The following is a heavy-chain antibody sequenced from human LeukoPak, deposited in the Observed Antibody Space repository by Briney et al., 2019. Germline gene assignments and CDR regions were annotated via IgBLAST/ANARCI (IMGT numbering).Heavy chain of an antibody. J-gene: IGHJ6*03. D-gene: IGHD1-14*01. CDR1: GGSISSSSYY. CDR2: IYYSGST. CDR3: ARLSGYYYYYMDV. Sequence: SETLSLTCTVSGGSISSSSYYWGWIRQPPGKGLEWFGSIYYSGSTYYNPSLKSRVTISVGTSKNQFSLKLSSVTAADTAVYYCARLSGYYYYYMDVWGKGTTVTVSS. V-gene: IGHV4-39*07.